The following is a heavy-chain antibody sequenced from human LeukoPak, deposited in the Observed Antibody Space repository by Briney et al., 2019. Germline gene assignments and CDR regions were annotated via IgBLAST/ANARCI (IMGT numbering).Heavy chain of an antibody. D-gene: IGHD3-3*01. V-gene: IGHV4-59*02. CDR3: TGLSTYYDFWSPLDY. CDR1: GASVSSHY. Sequence: SETLPLTCTVSGASVSSHYWSWIRQPPGKGLEWIGSVSYSGGTNYNPSLKSRVTISLDTSRDQFSLRLNSVTAADTAVFYCTGLSTYYDFWSPLDYWGQGTLVTVSS. J-gene: IGHJ4*02. CDR2: VSYSGGT.